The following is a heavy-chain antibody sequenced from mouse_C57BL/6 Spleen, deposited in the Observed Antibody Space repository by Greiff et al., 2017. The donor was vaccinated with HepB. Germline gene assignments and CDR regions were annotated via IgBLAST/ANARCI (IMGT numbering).Heavy chain of an antibody. CDR3: ARKGGPSDWYFDV. CDR1: GFTFSSYG. Sequence: EVQLQQSGGDLVKPGGSLKLSCAASGFTFSSYGMSWVRQTPDKRLEWVATISSGGSYTYYPDSVKGRFTISRDNAKNTLYLQMSSLKSEDTAMYYCARKGGPSDWYFDVWGTGTTVTVSS. J-gene: IGHJ1*03. V-gene: IGHV5-6*01. CDR2: ISSGGSYT.